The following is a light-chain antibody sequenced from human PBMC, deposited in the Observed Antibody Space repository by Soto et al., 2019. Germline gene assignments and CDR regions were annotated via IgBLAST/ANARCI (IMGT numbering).Light chain of an antibody. V-gene: IGKV1-5*03. CDR1: QGISNY. CDR2: EAS. Sequence: DIHLTQSPSTLSGSVGDRVTITCRASQGISNYLAWYQQKPGAAPKLLIYEASTLESGAPSRFSGSGSGTEFILTVSSLQPDDFATYYCQQYNDSFPYTFGQGTRLEIK. J-gene: IGKJ5*01. CDR3: QQYNDSFPYT.